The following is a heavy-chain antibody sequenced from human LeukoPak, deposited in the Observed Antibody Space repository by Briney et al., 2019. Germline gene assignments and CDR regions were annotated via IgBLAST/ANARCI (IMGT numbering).Heavy chain of an antibody. CDR3: AKNGDRGAYCTGGTCYPYFYYYMDV. D-gene: IGHD2-15*01. J-gene: IGHJ6*03. CDR1: GFTFSGSA. V-gene: IGHV3-48*03. CDR2: ITTSGSTK. Sequence: PGGSLRLSCAASGFTFSGSALHWVRQAPGKGLEWISYITTSGSTKYYADSVKGRFTISRDNAKNSLYLQMNSLRAEDTAIYYCAKNGDRGAYCTGGTCYPYFYYYMDVWGKGTTVTI.